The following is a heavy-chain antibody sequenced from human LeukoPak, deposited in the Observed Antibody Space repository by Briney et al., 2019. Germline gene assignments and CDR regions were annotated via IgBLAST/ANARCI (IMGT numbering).Heavy chain of an antibody. J-gene: IGHJ6*02. Sequence: SVKVSCKASGYTFTSYDINWVRQATGQGLEWIGWIVVGSGNTNYAQKFQERVTITRDMSTSTAYMELSSLRSEDTAVYYCAAPSIDYGDYYYYYGMDVWGQGTTVTVSS. CDR3: AAPSIDYGDYYYYYGMDV. CDR2: IVVGSGNT. CDR1: GYTFTSYD. D-gene: IGHD4-17*01. V-gene: IGHV1-58*02.